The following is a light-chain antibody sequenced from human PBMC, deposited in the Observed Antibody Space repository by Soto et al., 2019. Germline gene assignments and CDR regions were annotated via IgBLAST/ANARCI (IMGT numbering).Light chain of an antibody. J-gene: IGKJ1*01. CDR2: GAS. V-gene: IGKV3-20*01. CDR1: QTVPSNY. CDR3: QQYGSSVWT. Sequence: EIVLTQSPGPLSLSPGDRATHSCRASQTVPSNYLAWYQQKSGQTPKLLIYGASSRATGIPDRFIGSGSGTDFTLTIRRLGPEDFAVYYCQQYGSSVWTFGQGTKVEMK.